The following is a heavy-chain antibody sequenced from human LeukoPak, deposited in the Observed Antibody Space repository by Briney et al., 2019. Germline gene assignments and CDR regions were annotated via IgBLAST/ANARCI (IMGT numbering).Heavy chain of an antibody. CDR3: AKAPQPTRAYNPDYIAAAGYDEIFFDY. V-gene: IGHV3-30*18. CDR2: ISHDGGIA. J-gene: IGHJ4*02. D-gene: IGHD6-13*01. CDR1: GLTFSTYG. Sequence: PGGSLRLSCAASGLTFSTYGMHWVRQAPGKGLEWVALISHDGGIAYYADSVKGRFTISRDNSKDTLYLQMNSLRAEDTAVYYCAKAPQPTRAYNPDYIAAAGYDEIFFDYWGQGTLVTVSS.